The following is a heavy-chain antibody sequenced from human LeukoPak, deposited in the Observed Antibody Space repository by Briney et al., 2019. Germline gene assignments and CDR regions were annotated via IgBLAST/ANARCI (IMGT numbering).Heavy chain of an antibody. CDR3: ARVKYGDYATDAFDI. CDR2: IYYSGST. CDR1: GGSISSYY. V-gene: IGHV4-59*01. J-gene: IGHJ3*02. D-gene: IGHD4-17*01. Sequence: PSETLSLTCTVSGGSISSYYWSWIRQPPGKGLEWIGYIYYSGSTNYNPSLKSRVTISVDTSKNQFSLKLSSVTAADTAVYYCARVKYGDYATDAFDIWGQGTMVTVSS.